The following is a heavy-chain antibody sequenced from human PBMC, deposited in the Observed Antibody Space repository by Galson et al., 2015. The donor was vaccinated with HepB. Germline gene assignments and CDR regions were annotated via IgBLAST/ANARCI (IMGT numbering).Heavy chain of an antibody. CDR1: GGTFSSYA. D-gene: IGHD6-13*01. J-gene: IGHJ4*02. Sequence: SVKVSCKASGGTFSSYAISWVRQAPGQGLEWMGGIIPIFDTANYAQKFQGRVTITADESTSTAYMELSSLRSEDTAVYYCARAHRYSSLVYYFDYWGQGTLVTVSS. CDR2: IIPIFDTA. V-gene: IGHV1-69*13. CDR3: ARAHRYSSLVYYFDY.